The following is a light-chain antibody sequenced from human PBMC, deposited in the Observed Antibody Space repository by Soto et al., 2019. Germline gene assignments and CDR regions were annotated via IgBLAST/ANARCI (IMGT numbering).Light chain of an antibody. CDR2: GAS. CDR1: QSISGT. CDR3: QQYNNWPWT. V-gene: IGKV3-15*01. J-gene: IGKJ1*01. Sequence: EIVMTQSPATLSVSPGGRATLSCRASQSISGTLAWYQQKPGQAPRLLIYGASTSATSFPAMFSGSGSGTDFTLTISSLQSEDFAVYYCQQYNNWPWTFGQGTKVEIK.